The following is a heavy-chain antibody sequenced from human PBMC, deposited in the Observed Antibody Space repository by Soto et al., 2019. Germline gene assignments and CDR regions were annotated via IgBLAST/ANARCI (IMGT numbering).Heavy chain of an antibody. J-gene: IGHJ6*02. CDR1: GGTFSSYA. V-gene: IGHV1-69*06. CDR3: ARDREAARPYYYYGMDV. Sequence: QVQLVQSGAEVKKPGSSVKVSCKASGGTFSSYAISWVRQAPGQGLEWMGGIIPIFGTANYAQKFQGRVTITADKSTSTGYMELSSLRSEDTAVYYCARDREAARPYYYYGMDVWGQGTTVTVSS. D-gene: IGHD6-6*01. CDR2: IIPIFGTA.